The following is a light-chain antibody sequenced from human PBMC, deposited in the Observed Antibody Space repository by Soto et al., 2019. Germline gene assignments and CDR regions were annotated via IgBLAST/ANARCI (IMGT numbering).Light chain of an antibody. CDR2: GAS. CDR3: QHRGKWPRT. CDR1: QSVSSY. J-gene: IGKJ2*01. V-gene: IGKV3-11*01. Sequence: EIVLTQSPATLSLSPGERATLSCRASQSVSSYLAWYQQKPGQAPRLLIYGASNRATGIPARFSGSGSGTDFSLTISSLESEDFAVYYCQHRGKWPRTFGHGTKLEIK.